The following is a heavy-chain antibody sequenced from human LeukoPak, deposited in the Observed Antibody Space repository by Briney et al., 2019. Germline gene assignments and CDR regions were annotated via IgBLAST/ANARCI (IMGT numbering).Heavy chain of an antibody. CDR1: GFTFSSYS. D-gene: IGHD3-16*02. CDR2: ISSSSSTI. CDR3: ASFAYVWGSYRRFDY. V-gene: IGHV3-48*04. Sequence: GGSLRLSCAASGFTFSSYSMNWVRQAPGKGLEWVSYISSSSSTIYYADSVKGRFTISRDNAKNSLYLQMNSLRAEDTAVYYCASFAYVWGSYRRFDYWGQGTLGTVSS. J-gene: IGHJ4*02.